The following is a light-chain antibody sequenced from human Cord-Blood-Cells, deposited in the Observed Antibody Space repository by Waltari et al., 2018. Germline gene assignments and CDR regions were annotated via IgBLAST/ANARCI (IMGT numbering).Light chain of an antibody. CDR3: QAWDSSSVV. J-gene: IGLJ2*01. CDR1: NLGDKY. Sequence: SYELTQPPSVSVSPGQTASITCSGDNLGDKYACWYQQKPGQSPVLVIYQDSKRPSGIPEGFSGSNAGNTATLTISGTQAMDEADYYCQAWDSSSVVVGGGTKLTVL. CDR2: QDS. V-gene: IGLV3-1*01.